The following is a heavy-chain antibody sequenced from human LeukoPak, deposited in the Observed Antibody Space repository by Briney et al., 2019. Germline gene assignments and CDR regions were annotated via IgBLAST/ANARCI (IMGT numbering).Heavy chain of an antibody. CDR3: ATGRDCSGGSCYSVY. J-gene: IGHJ4*02. Sequence: GGSLRLSCAASGFTVSSNYMSWVRQAPGKGLEWVSIIYSGGSTFYADSVKGRFTISRDNSKNTLYLQVNSLRAEDTAVYYCATGRDCSGGSCYSVYWGQGTLVTVSS. V-gene: IGHV3-53*01. CDR1: GFTVSSNY. D-gene: IGHD2-15*01. CDR2: IYSGGST.